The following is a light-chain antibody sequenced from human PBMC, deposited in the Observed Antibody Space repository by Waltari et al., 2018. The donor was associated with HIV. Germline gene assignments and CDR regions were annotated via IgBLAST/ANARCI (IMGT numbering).Light chain of an antibody. CDR2: CAS. Sequence: DIAMTQSPDSLAVSLGERATINCTSSQSILYKSNNKHYLAWYQQTTGQPPKLLMCCASTRESGVPDRFSGSEAEADFTLTSSRLQAEDVAVYFCHQYYGSRTFGQGTKLEIK. CDR3: HQYYGSRT. CDR1: QSILYKSNNKHY. V-gene: IGKV4-1*01. J-gene: IGKJ1*01.